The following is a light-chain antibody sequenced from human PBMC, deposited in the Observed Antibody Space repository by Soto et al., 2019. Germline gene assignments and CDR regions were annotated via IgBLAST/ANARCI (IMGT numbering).Light chain of an antibody. J-gene: IGKJ1*01. Sequence: DIKMTQSPSTLSASVGDRVTITCRASQTISNWLAWYQQKPGKAPKLLIYDVSSLESGVPSRFSGSGSGTAFTLTSSSLQPDDSATYYCQQYNTCWTFGQGTKV. CDR1: QTISNW. V-gene: IGKV1-5*01. CDR3: QQYNTCWT. CDR2: DVS.